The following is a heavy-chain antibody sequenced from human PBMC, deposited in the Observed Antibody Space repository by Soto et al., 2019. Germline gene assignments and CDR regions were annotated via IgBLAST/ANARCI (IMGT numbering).Heavy chain of an antibody. CDR1: GYTFTSYG. J-gene: IGHJ4*02. CDR2: ISAYNGNT. CDR3: ARETGTYYYDSSGYYVFDY. V-gene: IGHV1-18*01. Sequence: EASVKVSCKASGYTFTSYGISWVRQAPGQGLEWMGWISAYNGNTNYAQKLQGRVTMTTDTSTSTAYMELRSLRSDDTAVYYCARETGTYYYDSSGYYVFDYWGQGTLVTVSS. D-gene: IGHD3-22*01.